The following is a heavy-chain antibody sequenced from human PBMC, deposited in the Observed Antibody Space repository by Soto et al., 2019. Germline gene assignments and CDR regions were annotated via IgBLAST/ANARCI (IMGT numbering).Heavy chain of an antibody. CDR3: ARRITMVRGKYYYYAMEV. Sequence: GGSLRLSCAASGFTFSSHGMNWVRQAPGKGLEWVSFISSTSSTKNYADSVKGRFTISRDNAKNSLYLQMSSLRDEDTAVYYCARRITMVRGKYYYYAMEVWGQGTTVTVSS. CDR1: GFTFSSHG. V-gene: IGHV3-48*02. CDR2: ISSTSSTK. D-gene: IGHD3-10*01. J-gene: IGHJ6*02.